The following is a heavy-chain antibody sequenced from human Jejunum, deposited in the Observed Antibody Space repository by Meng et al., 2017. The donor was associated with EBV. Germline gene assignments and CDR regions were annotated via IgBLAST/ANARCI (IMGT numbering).Heavy chain of an antibody. J-gene: IGHJ4*02. D-gene: IGHD5-12*01. CDR2: IYWDDDK. CDR3: AHSPMRTSSSGYPRGFDY. CDR1: GFSLTTSGVG. Sequence: LKESCPPLVKPTQTPTLTCTFSGFSLTTSGVGVGWIRQPPGKAPEWLALIYWDDDKRYSPSLKSRLTITKDTSKNQVVLTMTNMDPVDTGTYFCAHSPMRTSSSGYPRGFDYWGQGTLVTVSS. V-gene: IGHV2-5*02.